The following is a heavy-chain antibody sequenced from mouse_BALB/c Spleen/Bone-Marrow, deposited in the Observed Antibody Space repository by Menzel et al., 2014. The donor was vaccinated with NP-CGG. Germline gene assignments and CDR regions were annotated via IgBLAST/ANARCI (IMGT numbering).Heavy chain of an antibody. J-gene: IGHJ3*01. Sequence: EVHLVESGGGLVHPGGSLKLSCAASGFDFSRYWMGWVRRAPGKGLEWIGEINPDSSTINYTPSLKDKFIISRDNAKNTLYLQMSKVGSEDTALYYCSRLGYYGGFAYWGQGTLVTVSA. D-gene: IGHD2-3*01. CDR2: INPDSSTI. CDR1: GFDFSRYW. CDR3: SRLGYYGGFAY. V-gene: IGHV4-1*02.